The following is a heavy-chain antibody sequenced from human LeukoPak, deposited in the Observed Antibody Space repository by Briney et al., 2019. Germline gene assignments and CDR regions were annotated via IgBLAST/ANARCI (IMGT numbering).Heavy chain of an antibody. D-gene: IGHD2-2*01. V-gene: IGHV4-39*02. Sequence: SETLSLTCTVSGGSLSSSNYYWGWVRQPPGKGLEWIASIHYSETTYYNPSLKSRVTISVDTSKNHFSLKLSSVTAADTAVYYCARGPTYQPIDYWGQGTLVTVSS. CDR1: GGSLSSSNYY. J-gene: IGHJ4*02. CDR2: IHYSETT. CDR3: ARGPTYQPIDY.